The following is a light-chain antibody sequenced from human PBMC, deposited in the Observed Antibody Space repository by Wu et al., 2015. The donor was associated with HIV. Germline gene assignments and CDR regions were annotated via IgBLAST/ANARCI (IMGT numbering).Light chain of an antibody. V-gene: IGKV3-11*01. CDR3: QQRSNWLT. CDR2: DTS. Sequence: ATLSWQGQVRVLRSYLAWYQQKPGQAPKLVIYDTSRRATGIPARFSGSGSGTDFTLTISSLEPEDFAVYYCQQRSNWLTFGGGTKVEI. J-gene: IGKJ4*01. CDR1: RVLRSY.